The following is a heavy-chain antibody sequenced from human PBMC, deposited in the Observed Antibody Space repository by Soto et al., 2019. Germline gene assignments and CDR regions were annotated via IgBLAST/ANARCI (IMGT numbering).Heavy chain of an antibody. J-gene: IGHJ5*02. V-gene: IGHV2-5*01. CDR2: IYWNDEK. CDR1: GFSLTTGVG. Sequence: QITLKESGPTLVKPTQTLTLTCSFSGFSLTTGVGVGWIRQPPGKALEWLAIIYWNDEKLYNPSLKTRLTITKDTSKIQVVLTVTDMDPVDTATYYCAHRVNMARGPYNYFGPWGQGTLVTVSS. D-gene: IGHD3-10*01. CDR3: AHRVNMARGPYNYFGP.